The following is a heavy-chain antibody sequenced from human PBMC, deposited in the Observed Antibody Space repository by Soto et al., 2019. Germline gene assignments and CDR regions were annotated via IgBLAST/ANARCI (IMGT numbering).Heavy chain of an antibody. Sequence: GGSLRLSCAASGFTFSSYGMHWFRQAPGKGLEWVAVISYDGSNKYYADSVKGRFTISRDNSKNTLYLQMNSLRAEDTAVYYCAKMGSSEYSSSSYFDYWGQGTLVTVSS. V-gene: IGHV3-30*18. J-gene: IGHJ4*02. D-gene: IGHD6-6*01. CDR3: AKMGSSEYSSSSYFDY. CDR2: ISYDGSNK. CDR1: GFTFSSYG.